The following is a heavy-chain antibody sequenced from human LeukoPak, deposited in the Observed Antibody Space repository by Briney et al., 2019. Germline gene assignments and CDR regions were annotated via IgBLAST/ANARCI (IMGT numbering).Heavy chain of an antibody. J-gene: IGHJ4*02. CDR1: GFTFSNAW. CDR2: IKSKTDGGTT. V-gene: IGHV3-15*01. D-gene: IGHD3-22*01. Sequence: GGSLRLSCAASGFTFSNAWMSWVRQAPGKGLEWVGRIKSKTDGGTTDYAAPVKGRFTISRDDSKNTLYLQMNSLKTEDTAVYYCRCYCDSKTPSDFDYWGQGTLVTVSS. CDR3: RCYCDSKTPSDFDY.